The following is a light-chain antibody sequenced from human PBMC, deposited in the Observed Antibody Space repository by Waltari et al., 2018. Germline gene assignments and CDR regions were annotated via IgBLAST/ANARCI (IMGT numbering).Light chain of an antibody. CDR2: EAS. Sequence: EVVMTQSPATLSVSQGERATLSCRASQSISINMVCNQKRPCKAPRILIYEASMRATDIPDRFSVSGSGTEFTLTINSVQSEDAAVYYCQQFNDWPQTFGQGTKVEIK. J-gene: IGKJ1*01. V-gene: IGKV3-15*01. CDR1: QSISIN. CDR3: QQFNDWPQT.